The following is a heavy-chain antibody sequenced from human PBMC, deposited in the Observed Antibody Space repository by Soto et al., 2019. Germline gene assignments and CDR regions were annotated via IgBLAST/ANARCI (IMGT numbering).Heavy chain of an antibody. CDR1: GYTFSSYH. Sequence: QIQLVQSGAEVKKPGASVKVSCKASGYTFSSYHITWVRQVPGQGLEWIGWISAYNGNTNYAQNLQGRVTMTTDPSTSTAYMELRSLRSDATAVYYCARDLPPVDYWGQGTLVTVSS. J-gene: IGHJ4*02. CDR3: ARDLPPVDY. CDR2: ISAYNGNT. V-gene: IGHV1-18*01.